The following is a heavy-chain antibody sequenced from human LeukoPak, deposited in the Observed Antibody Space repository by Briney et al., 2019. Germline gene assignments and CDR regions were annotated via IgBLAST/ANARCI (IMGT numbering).Heavy chain of an antibody. V-gene: IGHV4-31*03. J-gene: IGHJ4*02. CDR3: ARGSSGWLRFDY. CDR1: GGSINSGGYY. Sequence: SETLSLTCTVSGGSINSGGYYWRWIRQHTGKGLEWIGYIYYSGNTYYNPSLKSRITISLDTSKNQFSLKLSSVTAADTAVYYCARGSSGWLRFDYWGQGTLVTVPS. D-gene: IGHD6-19*01. CDR2: IYYSGNT.